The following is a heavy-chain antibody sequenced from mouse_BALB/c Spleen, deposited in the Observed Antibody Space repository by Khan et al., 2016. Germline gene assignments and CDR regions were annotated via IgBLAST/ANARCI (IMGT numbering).Heavy chain of an antibody. Sequence: EVKLEESGPGLVKPSQSLSLTCTVTGYSITSDYAWNWIRQFPGNKLEWMGYISYSGSTSYNPSLKSRISITRDTSKNQFFLQLNSVTTEDTATYYCARLRLRYFDVWGAGTTVTVSS. D-gene: IGHD1-2*01. CDR2: ISYSGST. V-gene: IGHV3-2*02. CDR3: ARLRLRYFDV. CDR1: GYSITSDYA. J-gene: IGHJ1*01.